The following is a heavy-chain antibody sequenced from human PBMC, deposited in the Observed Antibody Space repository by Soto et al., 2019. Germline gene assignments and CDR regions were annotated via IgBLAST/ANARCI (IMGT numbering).Heavy chain of an antibody. CDR2: INPSGGSK. V-gene: IGHV1-46*01. CDR1: GYTFPGPF. CDR3: ARALGALTGTHDNHSRRRNSWFDP. Sequence: ASVRVSCKASGYTFPGPFIHGVRKAPGQGLEWRGIINPSGGSKSYAQKFQGRVTMNRDTSTSTVYMELSSLRSEDTAVYYCARALGALTGTHDNHSRRRNSWFDPWGQGTLVTVSS. D-gene: IGHD1-20*01. J-gene: IGHJ5*02.